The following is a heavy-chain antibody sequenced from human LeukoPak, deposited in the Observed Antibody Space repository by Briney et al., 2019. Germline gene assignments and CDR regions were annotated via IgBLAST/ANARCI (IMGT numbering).Heavy chain of an antibody. V-gene: IGHV4-31*03. CDR3: ASASYYDFWSGYYSWFDP. CDR2: IYYSGST. Sequence: SETLSLTCTVSGGSISSGGYYWSWIRQHPGKGLEWIGYIYYSGSTYYNPSPKSRVTISVDTSKNQFSLKLSSVTAADTAVYYCASASYYDFWSGYYSWFDPWGQGTLVTVSS. D-gene: IGHD3-3*01. CDR1: GGSISSGGYY. J-gene: IGHJ5*02.